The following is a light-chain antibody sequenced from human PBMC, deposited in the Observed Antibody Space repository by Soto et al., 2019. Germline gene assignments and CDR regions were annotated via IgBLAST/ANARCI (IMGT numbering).Light chain of an antibody. V-gene: IGLV1-40*01. Sequence: QSVLTQPPSVSGAPGQRVTISCSGSSSNIGAHYVLHWHQQPPGTAPRLLIYDNTHRPSGVPDRFSGSKSGTSASLAITGLQAEDEADYYCQSFDSNLSGRVFGGGTKLTVL. CDR3: QSFDSNLSGRV. J-gene: IGLJ3*02. CDR1: SSNIGAHYV. CDR2: DNT.